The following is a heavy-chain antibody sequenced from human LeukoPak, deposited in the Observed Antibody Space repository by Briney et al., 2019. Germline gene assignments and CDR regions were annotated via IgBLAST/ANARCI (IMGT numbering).Heavy chain of an antibody. V-gene: IGHV4-34*01. D-gene: IGHD2-15*01. Sequence: PSETLSLTCAVSDESFSGYYRNWIREPPGRGLEWIGEINYSGSTKYHPSLKSRVTMSVDKSKKQVSLKLSSVTVADTAVYYCAREGRGGHNFDYWGQGTLVIVSS. CDR2: INYSGST. CDR1: DESFSGYY. CDR3: AREGRGGHNFDY. J-gene: IGHJ4*02.